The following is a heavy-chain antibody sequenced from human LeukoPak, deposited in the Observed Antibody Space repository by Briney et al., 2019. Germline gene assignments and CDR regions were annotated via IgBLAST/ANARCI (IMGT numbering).Heavy chain of an antibody. CDR1: GFTFSSYA. D-gene: IGHD4-11*01. CDR2: ISGSGGST. J-gene: IGHJ4*02. CDR3: ARWKYSNYIYYFDY. V-gene: IGHV3-23*01. Sequence: GGSLRLSCAASGFTFSSYAMSWVRQAPGKGLEWVSGISGSGGSTYYADSVKGRFTISRDNSKNTLYLQMNSLRAEDTAVYYCARWKYSNYIYYFDYWGQGTLVTVSS.